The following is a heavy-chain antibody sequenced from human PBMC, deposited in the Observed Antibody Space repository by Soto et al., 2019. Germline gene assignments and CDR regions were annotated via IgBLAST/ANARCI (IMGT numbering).Heavy chain of an antibody. D-gene: IGHD7-27*01. J-gene: IGHJ4*02. CDR3: ASANGCFES. V-gene: IGHV4-59*11. CDR2: IYYTGST. CDR1: GGSINNHY. Sequence: SETLSLTCTVSGGSINNHYWSWIRQPPGKGLEWIGYIYYTGSTNYNPSLKSRVTMSVDTSKNQCSLNLTSLTAADTAIYYCASANGCFESWGQGTLVTVSS.